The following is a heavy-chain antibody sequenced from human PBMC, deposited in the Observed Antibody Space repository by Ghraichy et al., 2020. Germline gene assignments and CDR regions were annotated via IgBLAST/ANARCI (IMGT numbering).Heavy chain of an antibody. D-gene: IGHD3-10*01. Sequence: GGSLRLSCTASGFIFGSYAMNWFRQAPGKGLEWVGFISSKANGRTSEYAASVKGRITIARDESKSKAYMQRNSLQTEDAALYYCNRNTNYDAGTHYKEGVDSWGQGTTVTVSS. V-gene: IGHV3-49*03. CDR2: ISSKANGRTS. J-gene: IGHJ4*02. CDR1: GFIFGSYA. CDR3: NRNTNYDAGTHYKEGVDS.